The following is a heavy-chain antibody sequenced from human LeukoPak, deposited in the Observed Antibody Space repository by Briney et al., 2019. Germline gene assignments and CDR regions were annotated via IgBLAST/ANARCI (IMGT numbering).Heavy chain of an antibody. J-gene: IGHJ4*02. CDR1: GYTFTSYY. V-gene: IGHV1-46*01. CDR3: ARVGSPHYYDSSGYYDY. CDR2: INPSGGST. D-gene: IGHD3-22*01. Sequence: ASVTVSCKASGYTFTSYYMHWVRQAPGQGLEWMGIINPSGGSTSYAQKFQGRVTMTRDMSTSTVYMELSSLRSEDTAVYYCARVGSPHYYDSSGYYDYWGQGTLVTVSS.